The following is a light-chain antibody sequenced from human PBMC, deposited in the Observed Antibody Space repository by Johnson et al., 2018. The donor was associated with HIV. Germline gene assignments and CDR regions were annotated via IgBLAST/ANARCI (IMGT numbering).Light chain of an antibody. CDR3: GTWDGSLSAGV. Sequence: QSVLTQPPSVSAAPGQKVTISCSGSSSNIGNNYVSWYQQLPGTAPKLLIYENNKRPSGIPDRFSGSKSGTSATLGLTGLQTGDEADYYCGTWDGSLSAGVFGTGTKVTVL. CDR1: SSNIGNNY. V-gene: IGLV1-51*02. J-gene: IGLJ1*01. CDR2: ENN.